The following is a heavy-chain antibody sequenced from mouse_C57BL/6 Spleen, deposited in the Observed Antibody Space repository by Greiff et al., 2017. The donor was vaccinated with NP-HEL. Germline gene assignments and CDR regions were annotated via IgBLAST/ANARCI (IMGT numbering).Heavy chain of an antibody. V-gene: IGHV5-12*01. Sequence: EVKLVESGGGLVQPGGSLKLSCAASGFTFSDYYMYWVRQTPEKRLEWVAYISNGGGSTYYPETVKGRFTISRDNAKNTLYLQMSRLKSEDTAMYYCARRNYDYDGDAMDYWGQGTSVTVSS. J-gene: IGHJ4*01. CDR1: GFTFSDYY. D-gene: IGHD2-4*01. CDR2: ISNGGGST. CDR3: ARRNYDYDGDAMDY.